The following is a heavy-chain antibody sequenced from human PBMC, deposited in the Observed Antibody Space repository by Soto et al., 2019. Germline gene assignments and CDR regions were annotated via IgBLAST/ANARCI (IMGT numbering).Heavy chain of an antibody. CDR2: IWNDGSYR. Sequence: PGGSLRLSCVASGFSFSTYGMHWVRQGPGKGLEGGAVIWNDGSYRFYADSVKGRFTISRDDSKNTLYLQMNSLRVEDTAVYYCVRDGDNSLYYWGQGTLVTVSS. CDR1: GFSFSTYG. V-gene: IGHV3-33*01. CDR3: VRDGDNSLYY. J-gene: IGHJ4*02. D-gene: IGHD1-20*01.